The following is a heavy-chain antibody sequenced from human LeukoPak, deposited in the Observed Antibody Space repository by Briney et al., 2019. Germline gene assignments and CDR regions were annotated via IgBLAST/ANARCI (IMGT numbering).Heavy chain of an antibody. CDR3: ARVGYCSGGSCSSYYYYMDV. V-gene: IGHV1-18*04. CDR1: GDTLTGHY. J-gene: IGHJ6*03. D-gene: IGHD2-15*01. CDR2: ISAYNGNT. Sequence: GASVKVSCEASGDTLTGHYMHWIRQAPGQGLEWMGWISAYNGNTNYAQKLQGRVTMTTDTSTSTAYMELRSLRSDDTAVYYCARVGYCSGGSCSSYYYYMDVWGKGTTVTISS.